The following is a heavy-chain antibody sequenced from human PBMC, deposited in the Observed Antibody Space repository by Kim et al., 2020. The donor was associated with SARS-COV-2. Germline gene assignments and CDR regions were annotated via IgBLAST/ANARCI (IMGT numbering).Heavy chain of an antibody. CDR3: ARDRGLNRSYSSSWYYYYYGMDV. J-gene: IGHJ6*02. CDR1: GGSISSGSYY. V-gene: IGHV4-61*02. Sequence: SETLSLTCTVSGGSISSGSYYWSWIRQPAGKGLEWIGRIYTSGSTNYNPSLKSRVTITVDTSKNQFSLKLSSVTAADTAVYYCARDRGLNRSYSSSWYYYYYGMDVWGQGTTVTVSS. CDR2: IYTSGST. D-gene: IGHD6-13*01.